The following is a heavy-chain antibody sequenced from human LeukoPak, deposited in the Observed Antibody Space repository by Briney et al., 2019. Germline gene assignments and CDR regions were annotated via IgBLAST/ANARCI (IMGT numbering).Heavy chain of an antibody. J-gene: IGHJ4*02. CDR2: IFDNGST. V-gene: IGHV4-59*01. D-gene: IGHD3-10*01. CDR1: GDSLTNFY. CDR3: VGGGYGSAFDF. Sequence: SETLSLTCTVSGDSLTNFYWSWIRQPPGKGLEWVASIFDNGSTNDKRSIKSRVTISLDTSNIQFLTVNSVTAEDTAVYYCVGGGYGSAFDFWGQGTLVTVSS.